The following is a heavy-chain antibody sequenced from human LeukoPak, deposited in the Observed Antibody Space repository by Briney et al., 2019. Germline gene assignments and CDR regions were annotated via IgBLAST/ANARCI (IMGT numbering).Heavy chain of an antibody. CDR1: GFTFSSYS. V-gene: IGHV3-21*01. CDR2: ISSSSSYI. CDR3: ARSGPGACGGDCYSDY. Sequence: GGSLRLSCAASGFTFSSYSMSWVRQAPGKGLEWVSSISSSSSYIYYADSVKGRFTISRDNAKNSLYLQMNSLRAEDTAVYYCARSGPGACGGDCYSDYWGQGTLVTVSS. J-gene: IGHJ4*02. D-gene: IGHD2-21*02.